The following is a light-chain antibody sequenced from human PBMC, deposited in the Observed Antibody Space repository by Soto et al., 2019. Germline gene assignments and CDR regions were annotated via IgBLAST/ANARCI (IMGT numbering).Light chain of an antibody. CDR1: TSNIGSNY. CDR3: CSYAGSYLYV. V-gene: IGLV2-11*01. CDR2: DVN. J-gene: IGLJ1*01. Sequence: QSVLTQPPSASGTPGQGVTISCSGSTSNIGSNYVSWYQHHPGKAPKLIIYDVNNRPSGVPDRFSGSKSGNTASLTISGLRPEDEADYHCCSYAGSYLYVFGTGTKVTVL.